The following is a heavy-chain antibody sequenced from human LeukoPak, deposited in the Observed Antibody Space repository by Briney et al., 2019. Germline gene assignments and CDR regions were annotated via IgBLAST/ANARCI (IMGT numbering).Heavy chain of an antibody. Sequence: GGSLRLSCAASGFTFSSYSMNWVRQAPGKGLEWVSSISSSSSYIYYADSVKGRFTVSRDNAKNSLYLQMNSLRAEDTAVYYCAKDCGGDCYSYNWGQGTLVTVSS. CDR1: GFTFSSYS. D-gene: IGHD2-21*02. CDR2: ISSSSSYI. J-gene: IGHJ4*02. V-gene: IGHV3-21*01. CDR3: AKDCGGDCYSYN.